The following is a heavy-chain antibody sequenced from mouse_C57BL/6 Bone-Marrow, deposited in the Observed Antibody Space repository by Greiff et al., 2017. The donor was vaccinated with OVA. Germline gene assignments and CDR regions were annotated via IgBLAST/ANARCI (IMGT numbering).Heavy chain of an antibody. D-gene: IGHD2-3*01. J-gene: IGHJ2*01. V-gene: IGHV2-3*01. CDR2: IWGDGST. Sequence: QVQLKESGPGLVAPSQCLSITCTVSGFSLTSSGVSWVRQPPGKGLEWLGVIWGDGSTTYHSPPISRLSISKDNSKSHVFLKLNSLQTDDAATDYCAKHGKDGYYFDYWGQGTTLTVSS. CDR3: AKHGKDGYYFDY. CDR1: GFSLTSSG.